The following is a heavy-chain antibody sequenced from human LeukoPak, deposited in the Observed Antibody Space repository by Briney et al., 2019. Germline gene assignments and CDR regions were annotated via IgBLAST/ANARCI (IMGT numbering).Heavy chain of an antibody. CDR2: IYYSGST. J-gene: IGHJ4*02. Sequence: ETLSLTCTVSGGSISSYYWSWIRQPPGKGLEWIGYIYYSGSTNYNPSLKSRVTILVDTSKNQFSLKLTSVTAADTAVYYCARVFVVAGDYVGYFDYWGQGTLVTVSS. CDR3: ARVFVVAGDYVGYFDY. CDR1: GGSISSYY. V-gene: IGHV4-59*12. D-gene: IGHD4-17*01.